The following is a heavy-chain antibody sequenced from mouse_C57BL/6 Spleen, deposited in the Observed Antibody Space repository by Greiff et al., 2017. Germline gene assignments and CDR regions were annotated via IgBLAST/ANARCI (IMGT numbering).Heavy chain of an antibody. CDR1: GYAFSNSW. J-gene: IGHJ2*01. D-gene: IGHD2-4*01. Sequence: VQLQQSGPELVKPGASVKISCKASGYAFSNSWMNWVKQRPGKGLEWIGRIYPGNGDTNYNGKFKGKATLTADKSSSTAYMQLSSLASEDSAVYLCASHYDYGRRGTGTTLTVAT. CDR3: ASHYDYGR. CDR2: IYPGNGDT. V-gene: IGHV1-82*01.